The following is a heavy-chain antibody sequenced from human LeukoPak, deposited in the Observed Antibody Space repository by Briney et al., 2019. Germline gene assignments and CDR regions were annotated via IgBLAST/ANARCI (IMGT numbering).Heavy chain of an antibody. CDR1: GFTFSRYD. J-gene: IGHJ4*02. Sequence: GSLRLSCVTSGFTFSRYDMAWFRQAPGKGLEWVSRISHGGGSSYFADSVKGRFTISRDDSKNTLYLQMNGLRADDTAMYYCAKSGLPQLTSGETNFDYWGQGTLVT. V-gene: IGHV3-23*01. CDR3: AKSGLPQLTSGETNFDY. CDR2: ISHGGGSS. D-gene: IGHD2-2*01.